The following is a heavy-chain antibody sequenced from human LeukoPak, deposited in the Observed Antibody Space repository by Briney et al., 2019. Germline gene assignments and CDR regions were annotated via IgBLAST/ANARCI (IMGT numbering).Heavy chain of an antibody. J-gene: IGHJ3*02. CDR1: GFTFSSYA. Sequence: PGGSLRLSCAASGFTFSSYAMSWVRQAPGKGLEWVSAISGSGGSTYYADSVKGRFTISRDNSKNTLYLQMNSLRDEDTAVYYCAKHLWFGELLLDDAFDIWGQGTMVTVSS. V-gene: IGHV3-23*01. CDR2: ISGSGGST. CDR3: AKHLWFGELLLDDAFDI. D-gene: IGHD3-10*01.